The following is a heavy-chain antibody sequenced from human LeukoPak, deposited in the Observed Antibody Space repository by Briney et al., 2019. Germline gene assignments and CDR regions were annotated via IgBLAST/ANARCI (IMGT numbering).Heavy chain of an antibody. V-gene: IGHV3-74*01. CDR1: GFTFSSYW. CDR2: INSDGSST. J-gene: IGHJ4*02. D-gene: IGHD2-21*02. CDR3: ASVRIGGDGAFDF. Sequence: PGGSLRLSCAASGFTFSSYWMHWVRQAPGKGLVWVSRINSDGSSTRCADSVKGRFTISRESAENTLYLQMNSLKTEDTAVYYCASVRIGGDGAFDFWGQGTLVTVSS.